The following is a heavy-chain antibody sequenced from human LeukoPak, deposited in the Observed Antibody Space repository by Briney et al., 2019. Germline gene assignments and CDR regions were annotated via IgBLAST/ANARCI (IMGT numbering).Heavy chain of an antibody. V-gene: IGHV1-2*02. CDR3: ARDFTYSGSYPGWD. J-gene: IGHJ4*02. D-gene: IGHD1-26*01. CDR2: INPNSGGT. CDR1: GYTFTGYY. Sequence: GASVKVSCKASGYTFTGYYMHWVRQAPGQGLEWMGWINPNSGGTNYAQKFQGRVTMTRDTSISTAYMELSRLRSDDTAVYYCARDFTYSGSYPGWDWGQGTLVTVSS.